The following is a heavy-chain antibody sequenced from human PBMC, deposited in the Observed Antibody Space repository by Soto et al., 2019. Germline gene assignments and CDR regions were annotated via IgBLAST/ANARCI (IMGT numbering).Heavy chain of an antibody. Sequence: PSETLSLTCTVSGGSISSYYWSWIRQPPGKGLEWIGYIYYSGSTNYNPSLKSRVTISVDTSKNQFSLKLSSVTAADTAVYYCALSEPDDYYYDSSGPLRHWGQGTLVTVSS. CDR1: GGSISSYY. CDR2: IYYSGST. CDR3: ALSEPDDYYYDSSGPLRH. J-gene: IGHJ1*01. D-gene: IGHD3-22*01. V-gene: IGHV4-59*08.